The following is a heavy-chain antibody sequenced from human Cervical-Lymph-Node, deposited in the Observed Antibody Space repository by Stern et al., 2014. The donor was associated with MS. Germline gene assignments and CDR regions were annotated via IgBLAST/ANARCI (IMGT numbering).Heavy chain of an antibody. CDR1: GLTFSRSA. V-gene: IGHV1-58*03. Sequence: QMQLVESGPEVKKPGTSVKVSCRASGLTFSRSALQWVRQARGKRLEWIGWTPLGCEITNFAENFQGRVTFTKDMSSATAFMELRSLTSDDTAIYYCAADKGEHQTYSVFDLWGQGTPVTVSS. D-gene: IGHD2-15*01. J-gene: IGHJ5*02. CDR2: TPLGCEIT. CDR3: AADKGEHQTYSVFDL.